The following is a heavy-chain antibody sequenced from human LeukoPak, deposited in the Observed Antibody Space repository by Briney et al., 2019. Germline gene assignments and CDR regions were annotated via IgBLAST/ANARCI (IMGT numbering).Heavy chain of an antibody. V-gene: IGHV4-38-2*02. J-gene: IGHJ4*02. Sequence: SETLSLTCTVSGYSISSGYYWGWIRQPPGKRLEWIGTIYHSGSTYYNPSLKSRVTIPVDTSKNQFSLKLSSVTAADTALYYCARDTSGYYFPFDYWGQGTLVTVSS. D-gene: IGHD3-22*01. CDR2: IYHSGST. CDR1: GYSISSGYY. CDR3: ARDTSGYYFPFDY.